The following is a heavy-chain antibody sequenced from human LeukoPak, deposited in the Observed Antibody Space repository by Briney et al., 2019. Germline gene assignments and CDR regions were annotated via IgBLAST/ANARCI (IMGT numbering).Heavy chain of an antibody. CDR3: ARDRSSTYCDS. CDR1: GFTFRNHD. V-gene: IGHV3-33*01. Sequence: GGSLRLSCAASGFTFRNHDMHWVRQAPGKGLEWVAVIWYDGSNEYYADSVKGRFTISRDNSKNTLYLQMNSLRDEDTAIYYCARDRSSTYCDSWGQGTVVTVSS. D-gene: IGHD2-2*01. J-gene: IGHJ4*02. CDR2: IWYDGSNE.